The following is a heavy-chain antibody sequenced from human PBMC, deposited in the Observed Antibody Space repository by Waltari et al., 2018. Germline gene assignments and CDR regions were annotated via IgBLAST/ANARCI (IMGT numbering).Heavy chain of an antibody. CDR1: GDSISRYY. Sequence: QVVLLESGPGLVKPSETLSLTCTVSGDSISRYYWGWVRQPAEETLEWIGRIYSGGTTHDNPSLKSRVTLSVDMSQNQVSLRLTSVTAADTAMYYCVRDGGRLYGPENFHGIDSWGQGTLVTVSS. CDR3: VRDGGRLYGPENFHGIDS. V-gene: IGHV4-4*07. CDR2: IYSGGTT. D-gene: IGHD3-10*01. J-gene: IGHJ4*02.